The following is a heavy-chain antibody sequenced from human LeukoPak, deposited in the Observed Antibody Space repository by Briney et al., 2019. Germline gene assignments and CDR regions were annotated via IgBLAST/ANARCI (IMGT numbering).Heavy chain of an antibody. V-gene: IGHV6-1*01. J-gene: IGHJ4*02. D-gene: IGHD3-10*01. CDR1: GDSVSSNSAG. CDR2: TYYRSKWYT. CDR3: GGSVSHLRS. Sequence: SQTLSLTCAISGDSVSSNSAGWTWIRQSPSRGLEWLGRTYYRSKWYTDYAVSVKSRITISPDTSKNQFSLQLNSVTPEDTAVYYCGGSVSHLRSWGQGTLVTVSS.